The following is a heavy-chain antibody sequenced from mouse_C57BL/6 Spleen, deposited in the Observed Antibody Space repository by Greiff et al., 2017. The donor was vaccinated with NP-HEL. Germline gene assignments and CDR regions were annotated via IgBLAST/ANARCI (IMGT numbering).Heavy chain of an antibody. CDR2: IDPETGGT. CDR3: TSQEYGYDVGYAMDY. V-gene: IGHV1-15*01. D-gene: IGHD2-2*01. Sequence: QVQLQQFGAELVRPGASVTLSCKASGYTFTDYEMHWVKQTPVHGLEWIGAIDPETGGTAYNQKFKGKAILTADKSSSTAYMELRSLTSEDSAVYYCTSQEYGYDVGYAMDYWGQGTSVTVSS. J-gene: IGHJ4*01. CDR1: GYTFTDYE.